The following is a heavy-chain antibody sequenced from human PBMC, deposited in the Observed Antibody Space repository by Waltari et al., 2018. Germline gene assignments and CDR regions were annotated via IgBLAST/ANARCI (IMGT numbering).Heavy chain of an antibody. CDR1: GGSISSSSYY. CDR3: ARDDGDYGSLFDY. J-gene: IGHJ4*02. Sequence: QLQLQESGPGLVKPSETLSLTCTVSGGSISSSSYYWGWIRQPPGKGLEWIGSIDYSGSTSYNPSLKSRVTISVDTSKNQFSLKLSSVTAADTAVYYCARDDGDYGSLFDYWGQGTLVTVSS. D-gene: IGHD4-17*01. V-gene: IGHV4-39*07. CDR2: IDYSGST.